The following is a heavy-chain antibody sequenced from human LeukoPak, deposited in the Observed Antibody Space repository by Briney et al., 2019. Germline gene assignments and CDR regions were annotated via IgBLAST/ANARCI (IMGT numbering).Heavy chain of an antibody. CDR2: ISNDGGTT. Sequence: GGSLRLSCAASGFTFSSYAMHWVRQAPGKGPEWVAVISNDGGTTFYADSVKGRFTISRDNSKNTLYLQMNSLRAEDTAVYYCAKDRGGAITIFGVVINFDYWGQGTLVTVSS. CDR3: AKDRGGAITIFGVVINFDY. D-gene: IGHD3-3*01. J-gene: IGHJ4*02. V-gene: IGHV3-30*04. CDR1: GFTFSSYA.